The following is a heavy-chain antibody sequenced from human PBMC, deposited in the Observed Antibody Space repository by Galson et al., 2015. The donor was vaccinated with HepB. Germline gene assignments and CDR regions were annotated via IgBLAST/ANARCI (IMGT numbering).Heavy chain of an antibody. CDR2: ISAYNANT. Sequence: QSGAEVKKPGESLKISCKASGYTFTSYGFNWVRQAPGRGLEWMGWISAYNANTNYAQKFQGRVTMTTDTSTSTAYMELRSLRSDDTAMYYCARGPSSGTLHFFDYWGQGTLVTVSS. D-gene: IGHD1-26*01. CDR1: GYTFTSYG. V-gene: IGHV1-18*04. CDR3: ARGPSSGTLHFFDY. J-gene: IGHJ4*02.